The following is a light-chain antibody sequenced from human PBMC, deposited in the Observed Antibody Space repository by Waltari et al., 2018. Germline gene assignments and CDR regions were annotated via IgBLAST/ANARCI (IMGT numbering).Light chain of an antibody. V-gene: IGLV2-23*02. CDR3: CSFAGNSYV. Sequence: QSALTQPASMSGSPGQSITISCTGTSTDLGTYNVVSWYQHHPGKAPKLIIYEVRKRPSGISDRFSGSMSGSTASLTISRRQAEDEAEYYCCSFAGNSYVFGTGTKVTVL. CDR1: STDLGTYNV. J-gene: IGLJ1*01. CDR2: EVR.